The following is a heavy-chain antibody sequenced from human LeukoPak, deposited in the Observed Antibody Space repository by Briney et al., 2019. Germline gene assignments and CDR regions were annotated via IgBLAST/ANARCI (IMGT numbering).Heavy chain of an antibody. D-gene: IGHD5-24*01. J-gene: IGHJ6*03. Sequence: PRGSLRLSCAASGFTFSSYSMNWVRQAPGKGLEWVSYISSSSSTIYYADSVKGRFTISRDNAKNSLYLQMNSLRAEDTAVYYCARDMRWLQFYMDVWGKGTTVTVSS. V-gene: IGHV3-48*01. CDR1: GFTFSSYS. CDR2: ISSSSSTI. CDR3: ARDMRWLQFYMDV.